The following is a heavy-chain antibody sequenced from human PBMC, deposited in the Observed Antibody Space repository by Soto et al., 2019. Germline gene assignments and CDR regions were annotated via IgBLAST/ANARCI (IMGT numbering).Heavy chain of an antibody. CDR3: ASRPPFDY. J-gene: IGHJ4*02. CDR1: GFTVSSND. Sequence: EVQLVESGGGLIQPGGSLRLSCAASGFTVSSNDMSWVRQAPGKGLEWVSGIYSSGSTSYVDSVKGRFTISRDNSKNTLYLQMNSLRVDDTAVYYCASRPPFDYWGQGTLVTVSS. CDR2: IYSSGST. V-gene: IGHV3-53*01.